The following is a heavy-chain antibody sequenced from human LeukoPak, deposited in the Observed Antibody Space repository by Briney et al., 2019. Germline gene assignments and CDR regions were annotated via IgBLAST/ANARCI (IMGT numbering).Heavy chain of an antibody. CDR1: GFTFSSYS. Sequence: GGSLRLSCAASGFTFSSYSMNWVRQAPGKGLEWVSSISSSSSYIYYADSVKGRFTISRDNAKNSLYLQMNSLKTEDTAVYYCTREGTVTTSLPFDCWGQGTLVTVSS. V-gene: IGHV3-21*03. CDR2: ISSSSSYI. D-gene: IGHD4-17*01. J-gene: IGHJ4*02. CDR3: TREGTVTTSLPFDC.